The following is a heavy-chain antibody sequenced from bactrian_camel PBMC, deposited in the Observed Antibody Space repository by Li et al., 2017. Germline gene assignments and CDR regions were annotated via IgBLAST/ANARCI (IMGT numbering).Heavy chain of an antibody. CDR2: IYAAGGRT. Sequence: HVQLVESGGGSVQAGESLRLSCEIFGYTYSSTCMSWFRQGPSKAREGVAAIYAAGGRTYYADSVKGRFTISHDSAKNTVYLQMSELKPDDTAMYYCAARWGRAYCSSGFDDWGQGTQVTVS. J-gene: IGHJ4*01. D-gene: IGHD2*01. V-gene: IGHV3S1*01. CDR1: GYTYSSTC. CDR3: AARWGRAYCSSGFDD.